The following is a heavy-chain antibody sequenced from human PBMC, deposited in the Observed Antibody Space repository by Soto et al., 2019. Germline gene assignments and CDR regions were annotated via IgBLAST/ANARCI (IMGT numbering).Heavy chain of an antibody. J-gene: IGHJ5*01. CDR2: IYRSGST. CDR3: ARWKYSYADLPGDWFDS. Sequence: SETLSLTCTVSGASLTSGSYYWSWVRQPPGKGLEWIAYIYRSGSTNYNPSLKSRATISVDTSKNQFSLRLTSVTPADTAMYYCARWKYSYADLPGDWFDSWGQGTLVTVYS. CDR1: GASLTSGSYY. V-gene: IGHV4-61*01. D-gene: IGHD3-16*01.